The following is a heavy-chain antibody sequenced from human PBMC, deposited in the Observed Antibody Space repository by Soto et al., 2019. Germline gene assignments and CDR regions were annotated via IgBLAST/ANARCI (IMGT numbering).Heavy chain of an antibody. Sequence: QLVESGGGLVKPGGSLRLSCVASGFPFFNGWMSWVRQAPGKGLEWIGRIKTTREGGTTDYAAPVKGRFTISRDDSKNMLYLQMNGLKTEDTAVYYCTTDEWEWGRGILVTVSS. CDR3: TTDEWE. D-gene: IGHD1-26*01. CDR1: GFPFFNGW. V-gene: IGHV3-15*05. J-gene: IGHJ4*02. CDR2: IKTTREGGTT.